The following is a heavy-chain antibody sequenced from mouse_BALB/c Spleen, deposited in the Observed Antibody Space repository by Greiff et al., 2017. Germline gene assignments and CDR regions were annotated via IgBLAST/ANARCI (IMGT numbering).Heavy chain of an antibody. CDR3: ARDSYDAGYAMDY. CDR1: GFTFSSYA. D-gene: IGHD2-12*01. Sequence: EVQLVESGGGLVKPGGSLKLSCAASGFTFSSYAMSWVRQTPEKRLEWVASISSGGSTYYPDSVKGRFTISRDNARNILYLQMSSLRSEDTAMYYCARDSYDAGYAMDYWGQGASVTVSS. J-gene: IGHJ4*01. CDR2: ISSGGST. V-gene: IGHV5-6-5*01.